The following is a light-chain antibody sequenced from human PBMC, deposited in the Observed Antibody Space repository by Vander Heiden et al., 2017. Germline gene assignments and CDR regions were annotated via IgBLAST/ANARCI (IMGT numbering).Light chain of an antibody. J-gene: IGKJ2*01. V-gene: IGKV1-39*01. CDR2: AAS. CDR1: QSIRNN. Sequence: DIQITQSPSSLSASVGDRVTITCRASQSIRNNLNWYQQKPGKAPKLLIYAASSLQSGVPSRFSGSGSGTDFTLTISSLQPEDFATYYCQQSYSTPPYTFGQGTKLEIK. CDR3: QQSYSTPPYT.